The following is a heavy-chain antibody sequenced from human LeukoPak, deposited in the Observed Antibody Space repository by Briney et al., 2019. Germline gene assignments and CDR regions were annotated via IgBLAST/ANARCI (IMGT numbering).Heavy chain of an antibody. J-gene: IGHJ2*01. V-gene: IGHV4-34*01. CDR1: GGSFSGYY. D-gene: IGHD2-15*01. Sequence: SETLSLTCAVYGGSFSGYYWSWIRQPPGKGLEWIGGINHSGSTNYNPSLKSRVTISVDTSKNQFSLKLSSVTAADTAVYYCARPVRVVQYWYFDLWGRGTLVTVSS. CDR2: INHSGST. CDR3: ARPVRVVQYWYFDL.